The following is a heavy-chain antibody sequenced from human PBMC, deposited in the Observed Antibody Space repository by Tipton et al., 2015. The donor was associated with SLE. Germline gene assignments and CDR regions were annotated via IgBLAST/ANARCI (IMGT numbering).Heavy chain of an antibody. D-gene: IGHD6-13*01. CDR3: ARGRDSSSWLLGMDV. V-gene: IGHV4-34*01. CDR1: GESFSGYY. Sequence: LSLTCVIYGESFSGYYWNWIRQPPGKGLEWVGEINHSGSANYNPSLKSRVSISVDTSKNQFSLGLSSVTAADTAVYYRARGRDSSSWLLGMDVWGQGTTVTVSS. J-gene: IGHJ6*02. CDR2: INHSGSA.